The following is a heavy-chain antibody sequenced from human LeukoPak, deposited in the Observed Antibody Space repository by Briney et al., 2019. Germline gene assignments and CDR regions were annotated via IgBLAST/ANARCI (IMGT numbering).Heavy chain of an antibody. V-gene: IGHV3-48*04. CDR2: ISSSSSTI. CDR3: AKTTGRADYSSDGGYYGLDV. J-gene: IGHJ6*02. Sequence: QPGGSLRLSCAASGFTFSSYIMNWVRQAPGKGLEWVSYISSSSSTIYYADSVKGRFTISRDNDKNTLYLQMNSLRTEDTAVYYCAKTTGRADYSSDGGYYGLDVWGQGTTVTVSS. CDR1: GFTFSSYI. D-gene: IGHD4-11*01.